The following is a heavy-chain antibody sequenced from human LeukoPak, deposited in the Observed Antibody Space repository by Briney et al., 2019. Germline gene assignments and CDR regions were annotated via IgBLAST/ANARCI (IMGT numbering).Heavy chain of an antibody. V-gene: IGHV4-59*08. CDR3: ARHSSSWYPDY. Sequence: PSETLSLTCTVSGGSIRSYYWSWIRQPPGKGLEWIGYIHYTGSTNYNPSLKSRVTISVDTSKNQFSLQLSSVTATDTAVYFCARHSSSWYPDYWGQGALVTVSS. CDR2: IHYTGST. J-gene: IGHJ4*02. D-gene: IGHD6-13*01. CDR1: GGSIRSYY.